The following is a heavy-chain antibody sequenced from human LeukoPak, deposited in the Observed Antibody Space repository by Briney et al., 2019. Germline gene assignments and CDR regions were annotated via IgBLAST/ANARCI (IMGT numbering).Heavy chain of an antibody. CDR1: GFTFSSYA. V-gene: IGHV3-23*01. J-gene: IGHJ4*02. D-gene: IGHD6-19*01. CDR3: AKMLGSSGWTFDY. CDR2: VSGSGGST. Sequence: GGSLRLSCAASGFTFSSYAMSWVRQAPGKGLEWVSAVSGSGGSTYYADSVKGRFTISRDNSKNTLYLQMNSLRAEDTAVYYCAKMLGSSGWTFDYWGQGTLVTVSS.